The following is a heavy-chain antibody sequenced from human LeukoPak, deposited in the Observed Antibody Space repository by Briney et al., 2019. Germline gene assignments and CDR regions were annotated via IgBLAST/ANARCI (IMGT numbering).Heavy chain of an antibody. J-gene: IGHJ4*02. CDR2: IYPSDGST. CDR3: VRDNSGPDY. Sequence: ASVKVSCKASGYTFTNNYIHWVRQAPGQGLEWVGIIYPSDGSTRYAQKFQDRVTMTRGTSTSTVHMELSSLRSEDTAVYYCVRDNSGPDYWGQGTLVTVSS. V-gene: IGHV1-46*01. CDR1: GYTFTNNY.